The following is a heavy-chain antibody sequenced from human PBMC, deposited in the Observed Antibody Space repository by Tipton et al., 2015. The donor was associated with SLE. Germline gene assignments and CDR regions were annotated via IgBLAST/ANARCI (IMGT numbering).Heavy chain of an antibody. CDR2: IYYSGST. V-gene: IGHV4-39*07. D-gene: IGHD1-26*01. CDR1: GGSISSSSYY. J-gene: IGHJ1*01. CDR3: ARGLEGGSYSQFFRH. Sequence: TLSLTCTVSGGSISSSSYYWGWIRQPPGKGLEWIGSIYYSGSTYYDPSLKSRVTISVDTSKNQFSLKLSSVTAADTAVYYCARGLEGGSYSQFFRHWGQGTPVTVSS.